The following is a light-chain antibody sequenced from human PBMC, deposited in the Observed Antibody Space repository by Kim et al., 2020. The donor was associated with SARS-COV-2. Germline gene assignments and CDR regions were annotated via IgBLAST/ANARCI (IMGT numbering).Light chain of an antibody. Sequence: DIVMTQSPDSLAVSLGERATINCKSSQSVLYSSNNKNYLAWYQQKPGQPPNLLISWASTRESGVPDRFSGSGSGTDFTLTISSLQAEDVAVYYCQQYYSLPFTFGLGTRLEIK. J-gene: IGKJ5*01. CDR3: QQYYSLPFT. CDR1: QSVLYSSNNKNY. CDR2: WAS. V-gene: IGKV4-1*01.